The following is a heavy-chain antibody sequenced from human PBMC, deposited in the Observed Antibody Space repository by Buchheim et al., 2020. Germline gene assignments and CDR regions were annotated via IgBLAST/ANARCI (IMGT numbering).Heavy chain of an antibody. D-gene: IGHD4-17*01. CDR1: GFTFSSYA. J-gene: IGHJ4*02. CDR2: IWYDGSNK. CDR3: ARAPHDYGDYGDY. Sequence: QVQLVESGGGVVQPGRSLRLSCAASGFTFSSYAMHWVRQAPGKGLEWVAVIWYDGSNKYYADSVKGRFTISRDNSKNTLYLQMNSLRAEDTAVYYCARAPHDYGDYGDYWGQGTL. V-gene: IGHV3-33*08.